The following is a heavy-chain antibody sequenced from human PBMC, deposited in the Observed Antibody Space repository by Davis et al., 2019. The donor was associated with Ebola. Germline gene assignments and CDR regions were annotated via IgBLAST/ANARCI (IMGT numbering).Heavy chain of an antibody. V-gene: IGHV3-43*02. CDR1: GFTFHHYA. J-gene: IGHJ6*02. D-gene: IGHD1-1*01. CDR3: ARGPMPSWNADFYKYGMDV. CDR2: ISGDGDRT. Sequence: GESLKISCAASGFTFHHYAMHWVRQRPGKGLEWVSLISGDGDRTHYADSVKGRFTISRDNNKASLYLQINSLRSEDTALYFCARGPMPSWNADFYKYGMDVWGQGTTVTASS.